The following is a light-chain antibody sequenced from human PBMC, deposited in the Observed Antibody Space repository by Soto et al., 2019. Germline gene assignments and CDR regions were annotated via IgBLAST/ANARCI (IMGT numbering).Light chain of an antibody. V-gene: IGKV3-15*01. CDR2: GAS. CDR3: QQYNDWPRT. CDR1: QSVTSN. J-gene: IGKJ1*01. Sequence: EIVLTQSPATLSVSPGERATLSCRASQSVTSNLAWYQQKPGQAPRFLMYGASIRATGIPDRFSGSGSGTEFTLTISSLQPEDFAVDYCQQYNDWPRTFGQGTKVEVK.